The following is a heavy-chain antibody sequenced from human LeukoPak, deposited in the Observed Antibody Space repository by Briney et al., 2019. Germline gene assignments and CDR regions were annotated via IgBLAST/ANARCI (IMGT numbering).Heavy chain of an antibody. CDR2: ISNDGSNK. J-gene: IGHJ3*02. V-gene: IGHV3-30*18. Sequence: PGRSLRLSCVASGFTFSSYGMHRVRQAPGKGLEWVAVISNDGSNKYYADSVKGRFTISRDNSKNTLYLQMNSLRAEDTAVYYCAKGRGAFDIWGQGTMVTVSS. D-gene: IGHD3-10*01. CDR1: GFTFSSYG. CDR3: AKGRGAFDI.